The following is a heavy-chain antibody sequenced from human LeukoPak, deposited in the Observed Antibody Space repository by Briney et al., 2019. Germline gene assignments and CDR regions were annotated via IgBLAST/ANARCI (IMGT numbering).Heavy chain of an antibody. CDR1: GGSISSGGYY. J-gene: IGHJ3*02. CDR3: ARGWSTGQIAAAGNDDAFDI. D-gene: IGHD6-13*01. CDR2: IYYSGST. V-gene: IGHV4-31*03. Sequence: SETLSLTCTVSGGSISSGGYYWSWIRQHPGKGLEWIGYIYYSGSTYYNPSLKSRVTISVDTSKNQFSLKLSSVTAADTAVYYCARGWSTGQIAAAGNDDAFDIWGQGTMVTVSS.